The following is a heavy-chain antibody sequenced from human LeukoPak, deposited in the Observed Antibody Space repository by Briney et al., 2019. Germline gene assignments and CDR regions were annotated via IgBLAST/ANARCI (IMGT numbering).Heavy chain of an antibody. J-gene: IGHJ4*02. Sequence: SGGSLRLSCAASGFIFSSYWMSWVRQAPGKGLEWVANIKQDGSAKDYVDSVKGRFTISRDNAKNSLSLQMNSLRVEDTAVYYCARAGYWGQGTLVTVSS. CDR3: ARAGY. CDR2: IKQDGSAK. V-gene: IGHV3-7*03. CDR1: GFIFSSYW.